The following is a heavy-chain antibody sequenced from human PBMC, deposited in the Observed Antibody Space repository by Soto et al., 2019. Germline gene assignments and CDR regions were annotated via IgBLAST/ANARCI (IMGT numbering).Heavy chain of an antibody. D-gene: IGHD4-17*01. J-gene: IGHJ4*02. CDR1: GDSISSIKW. CDR2: VFHSGTA. CDR3: ASASGDYLVLGGYFLDS. V-gene: IGHV4-4*02. Sequence: QVQLHESGPGVMKPSGTLSLTCTVSGDSISSIKWWSWVRQPPGERLEWIGEVFHSGTANYNPSLRSRLTFSVDTSKNEFSLKLTSVTAADTAVYYCASASGDYLVLGGYFLDSWGQGTLVTVSS.